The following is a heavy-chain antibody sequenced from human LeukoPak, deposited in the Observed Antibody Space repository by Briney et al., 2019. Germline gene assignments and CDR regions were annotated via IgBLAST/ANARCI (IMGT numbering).Heavy chain of an antibody. CDR1: GFTFSSYA. J-gene: IGHJ3*02. CDR3: AKSLTGYYYDSSGPPDAFDI. D-gene: IGHD3-22*01. CDR2: ISGSGGST. V-gene: IGHV3-23*01. Sequence: GGSLRLSCAASGFTFSSYAMSWVRQAPGKGLEWVSAISGSGGSTYYADSVKGRFTISRDNSKNTLYLQTNSLRAEDTAVYYCAKSLTGYYYDSSGPPDAFDIWGQGTMVTVSS.